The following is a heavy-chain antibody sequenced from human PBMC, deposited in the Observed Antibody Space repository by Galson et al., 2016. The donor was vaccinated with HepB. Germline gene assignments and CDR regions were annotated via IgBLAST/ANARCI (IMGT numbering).Heavy chain of an antibody. J-gene: IGHJ6*02. CDR2: INHSGST. CDR3: VRDRRPVGITVTPYYSYYYDMDV. Sequence: SETLSLTCAVFGGSFSGYYWSWIRQPPGKGLEWIGEINHSGSTNYNPSLKSRLTISVDTSKNQFSLKLSSVTAEDTAVYYCVRDRRPVGITVTPYYSYYYDMDVWGQGTTVTVSS. D-gene: IGHD4-17*01. CDR1: GGSFSGYY. V-gene: IGHV4-34*01.